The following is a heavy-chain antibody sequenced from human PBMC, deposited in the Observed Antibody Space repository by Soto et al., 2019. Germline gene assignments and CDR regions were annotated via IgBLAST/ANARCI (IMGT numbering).Heavy chain of an antibody. CDR1: GFTFSSYE. V-gene: IGHV3-48*03. CDR3: ASSGWYLPDY. CDR2: ISSSGSTI. D-gene: IGHD6-19*01. J-gene: IGHJ4*02. Sequence: VGSLRLSCAASGFTFSSYEMNWVRQAPGKGLEWVSYISSSGSTIYYADSVKGRFTISRDNAKNSLYLQMNSLRAEDTAVYYCASSGWYLPDYWGQGTLVTVSS.